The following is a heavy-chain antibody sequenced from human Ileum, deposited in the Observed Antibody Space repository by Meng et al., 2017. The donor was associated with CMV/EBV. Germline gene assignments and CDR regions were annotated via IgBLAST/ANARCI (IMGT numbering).Heavy chain of an antibody. D-gene: IGHD6-13*01. V-gene: IGHV4-34*01. CDR3: ARGDIAASLEF. J-gene: IGHJ4*02. CDR2: INDNGDT. Sequence: VQLQQWGAGLLKPSDTLSLTCAVYGGSFSVYRWSWIRQPPGKGLQWIGEINDNGDTNYDPSLNSRVTISVDTSKKQFSLRLTSVTAADTAMYYCARGDIAASLEFWDQGTLVTVSS. CDR1: GGSFSVYR.